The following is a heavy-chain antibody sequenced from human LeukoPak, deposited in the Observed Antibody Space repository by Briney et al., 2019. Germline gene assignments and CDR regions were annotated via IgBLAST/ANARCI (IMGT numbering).Heavy chain of an antibody. CDR2: SYPEDGET. J-gene: IGHJ2*01. Sequence: GASVNLSCKVSGSTLSDLSIHWARQAPGKGLEYVGGSYPEDGETFHAQIFQGRIIMTEDTSIDTAYMELSSLRSEDTAVYYCVTDRARLFWYFDLWGRGTLVTVSS. V-gene: IGHV1-24*01. CDR1: GSTLSDLS. D-gene: IGHD2-21*02. CDR3: VTDRARLFWYFDL.